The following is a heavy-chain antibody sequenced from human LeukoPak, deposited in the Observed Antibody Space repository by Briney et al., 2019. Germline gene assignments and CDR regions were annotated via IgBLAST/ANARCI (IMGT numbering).Heavy chain of an antibody. Sequence: SETLSLTCTVSGDSISSYFWSWIRQPPGKGLEWLGYISSSGSAYYSPSLTSRVTISVDTSRNQVSLKLSSVTAADTAVYYCARRDSNWAYFDSWGQGTLVTVSS. CDR3: ARRDSNWAYFDS. D-gene: IGHD6-13*01. CDR1: GDSISSYF. V-gene: IGHV4-4*09. J-gene: IGHJ4*02. CDR2: ISSSGSA.